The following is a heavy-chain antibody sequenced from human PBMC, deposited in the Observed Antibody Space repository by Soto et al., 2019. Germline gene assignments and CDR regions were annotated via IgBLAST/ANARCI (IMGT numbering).Heavy chain of an antibody. Sequence: PGGSLRLSCAASGFTFSSYSMNWVRQAPGKGLEWVSYISSSSSTIYYADSVKGRFTISRDNAKNSLYLQMNSLRDEDTAVYYCARDRPDYGENYFYYGMDVWGQGTTVTVSS. CDR3: ARDRPDYGENYFYYGMDV. V-gene: IGHV3-48*02. CDR2: ISSSSSTI. J-gene: IGHJ6*02. D-gene: IGHD4-17*01. CDR1: GFTFSSYS.